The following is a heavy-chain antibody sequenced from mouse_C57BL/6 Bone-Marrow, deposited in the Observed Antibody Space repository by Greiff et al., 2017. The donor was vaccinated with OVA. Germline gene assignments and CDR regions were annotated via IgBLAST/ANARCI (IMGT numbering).Heavy chain of an antibody. D-gene: IGHD1-1*01. CDR2: IYPGGGYT. V-gene: IGHV1-63*01. J-gene: IGHJ3*01. CDR1: GYTFTNYW. CDR3: ARSYYYGSPFAY. Sequence: QVTLKVSGAELVRPGTSVKMSCKASGYTFTNYWIGWAKQRPGHGLEWIGDIYPGGGYTNYNEKFKGKATLTADKSSSTAYMQFSSLTSEDSAIYYCARSYYYGSPFAYWGQGTLVTVSA.